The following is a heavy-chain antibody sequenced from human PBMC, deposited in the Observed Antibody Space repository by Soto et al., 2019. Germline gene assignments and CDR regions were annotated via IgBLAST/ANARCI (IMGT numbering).Heavy chain of an antibody. CDR3: AKGFQGDYGDIFDY. CDR1: GFTFSSYG. J-gene: IGHJ4*02. CDR2: ISYDGSNK. V-gene: IGHV3-30*18. D-gene: IGHD4-17*01. Sequence: QVQLVESGGGVVQPGRSLRLSCAASGFTFSSYGMHWVRQAPGKGLEWVAVISYDGSNKYYADSVKGRFTISRDNSKNTLYLQMNSLRAEDTAVYYCAKGFQGDYGDIFDYWGQGTLDTVSS.